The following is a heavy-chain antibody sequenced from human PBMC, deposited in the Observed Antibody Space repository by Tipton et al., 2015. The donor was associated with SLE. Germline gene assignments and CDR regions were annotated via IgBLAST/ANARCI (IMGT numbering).Heavy chain of an antibody. CDR1: GGSISSNNYY. J-gene: IGHJ3*01. V-gene: IGHV4-39*07. D-gene: IGHD4-17*01. CDR3: ARDNLPLRSFDG. CDR2: LYYRGNT. Sequence: LRLSCTVSGGSISSNNYYWGWIRQPPGKGLEWIASLYYRGNTHYHSSLKSRLTMSVDTSKKQFSLNHSSRAAAVMAVYYCARDNLPLRSFDGWGQGAVEAVSS.